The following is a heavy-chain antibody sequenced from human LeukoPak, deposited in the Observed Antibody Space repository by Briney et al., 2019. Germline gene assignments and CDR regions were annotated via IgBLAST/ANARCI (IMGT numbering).Heavy chain of an antibody. CDR3: AGSIAAAGTKYFQH. D-gene: IGHD6-13*01. Sequence: SGGSLRLSCAASGFTFSSYEMTWVRQAPGKGLEWVSYISSSGSTIYYADSVKGRFTISRDNAKNSLYLQMNSLRAEDTAVYYCAGSIAAAGTKYFQHWGQGTLVTVSS. J-gene: IGHJ1*01. V-gene: IGHV3-48*03. CDR2: ISSSGSTI. CDR1: GFTFSSYE.